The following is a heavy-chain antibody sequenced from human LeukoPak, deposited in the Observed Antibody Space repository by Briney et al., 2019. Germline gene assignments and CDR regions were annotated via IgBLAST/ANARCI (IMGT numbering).Heavy chain of an antibody. D-gene: IGHD2-15*01. CDR1: GASISSYY. V-gene: IGHV4-59*08. CDR2: IFYTGST. Sequence: SETLSLTCTVSGASISSYYWSWIRQPPGKGLEWIGYIFYTGSTNYNPSLKSRVTISVDTSKNQFSLKLSSVTAADTAVYYCARHPVVVVAATPGWWFDPWGQGTLVTVSS. J-gene: IGHJ5*02. CDR3: ARHPVVVVAATPGWWFDP.